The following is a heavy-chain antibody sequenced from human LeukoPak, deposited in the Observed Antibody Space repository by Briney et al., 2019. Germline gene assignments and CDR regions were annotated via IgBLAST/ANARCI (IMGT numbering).Heavy chain of an antibody. D-gene: IGHD2-2*01. CDR3: AREVVVPAASDAFDI. CDR1: GGSISSHY. J-gene: IGHJ3*02. V-gene: IGHV4-4*07. CDR2: IYASGST. Sequence: ASETLSLTCTVSGGSISSHYWSWIRQPAGKGLEWIGRIYASGSTEYNPSLKSRVTMSVDTSKNQFSLKLKSLTAADTAVYYCAREVVVPAASDAFDIWGQGTMVTVSS.